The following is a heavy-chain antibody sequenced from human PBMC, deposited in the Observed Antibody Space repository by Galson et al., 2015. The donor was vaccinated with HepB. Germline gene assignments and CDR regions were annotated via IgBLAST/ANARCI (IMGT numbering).Heavy chain of an antibody. CDR2: VWSDGYKK. CDR3: AKDAYRSSYYFDF. CDR1: GFTFSNSG. D-gene: IGHD3-16*01. Sequence: SLRLSCAASGFTFSNSGMHWVRQAPGKGLEWVAVVWSDGYKKYYADSVQGRFTISRDNSKNTLFLQMDSLRAEDTAVHYCAKDAYRSSYYFDFWGQGTVVTVSS. V-gene: IGHV3-33*06. J-gene: IGHJ4*02.